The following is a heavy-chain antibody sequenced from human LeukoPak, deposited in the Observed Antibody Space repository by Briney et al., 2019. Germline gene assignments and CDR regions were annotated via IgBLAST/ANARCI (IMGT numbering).Heavy chain of an antibody. D-gene: IGHD2-2*01. Sequence: SETLSLTCTVSGGSISSYYWSWIRQPPGKGLEWIGYIYYSGSTNYNPSLKSRVTISVDTSKNQFPLKLSSVTAADTAVYYCARARRSTSCSNFDYWGQGTLVTVSS. CDR2: IYYSGST. CDR1: GGSISSYY. J-gene: IGHJ4*02. CDR3: ARARRSTSCSNFDY. V-gene: IGHV4-59*08.